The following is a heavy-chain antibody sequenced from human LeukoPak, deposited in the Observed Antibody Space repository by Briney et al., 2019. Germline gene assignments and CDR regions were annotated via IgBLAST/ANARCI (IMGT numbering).Heavy chain of an antibody. D-gene: IGHD5/OR15-5a*01. CDR2: ISYNGTT. Sequence: KTSETLSLTCFVSGGAISSNYHWGWIRQPPGKGLEWIGTISYNGTTYYNPSLKSRVTMSLDTSNNQFSLKLSSVTAADTAVYYCARDRRVNCFYSWGQGTLVTVSS. V-gene: IGHV4-39*07. CDR3: ARDRRVNCFYS. CDR1: GGAISSNYH. J-gene: IGHJ4*02.